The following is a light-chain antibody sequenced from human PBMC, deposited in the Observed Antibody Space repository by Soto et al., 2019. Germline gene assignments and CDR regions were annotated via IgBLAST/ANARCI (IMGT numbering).Light chain of an antibody. Sequence: EIVLTQSPATLSLSPGERVTLSCGASQSLTNNFLAWYQQRPGLAPKLLIFDVSTRATGIPDRFSGSGSGTDFTLTISRLKPEDFAVYYCQRFDNSPTFGGGTKVEFK. J-gene: IGKJ4*01. CDR3: QRFDNSPT. V-gene: IGKV3D-20*01. CDR2: DVS. CDR1: QSLTNNF.